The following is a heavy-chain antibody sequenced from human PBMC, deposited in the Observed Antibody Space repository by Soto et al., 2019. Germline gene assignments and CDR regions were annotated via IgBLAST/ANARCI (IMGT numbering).Heavy chain of an antibody. D-gene: IGHD4-17*01. V-gene: IGHV4-31*03. Sequence: SETLSLTCTVSGGSISSGGYYWSWIRQHPGKGLEWIGYIYYSGSTYYNPSLKSRVTISVDTSKNQFSLKLSSVTAADTAVYYCARDHSDSTVTKGLNWFDPWGQGTLVTVSS. CDR2: IYYSGST. CDR3: ARDHSDSTVTKGLNWFDP. CDR1: GGSISSGGYY. J-gene: IGHJ5*02.